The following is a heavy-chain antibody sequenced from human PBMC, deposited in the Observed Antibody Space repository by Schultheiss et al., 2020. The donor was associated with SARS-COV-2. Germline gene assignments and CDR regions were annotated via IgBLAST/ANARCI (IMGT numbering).Heavy chain of an antibody. Sequence: SETLSLTCTVSGGSISSYYWSWIRQPAGKGLEWIGRIYTSGSTNYNPSLKSRVTISVDTSKNQFSLKLSSVTAADTAVYYCARSSSSWYVEYFQHWGQGTLVTAPQ. CDR3: ARSSSSWYVEYFQH. V-gene: IGHV4-4*07. CDR2: IYTSGST. D-gene: IGHD6-13*01. J-gene: IGHJ1*01. CDR1: GGSISSYY.